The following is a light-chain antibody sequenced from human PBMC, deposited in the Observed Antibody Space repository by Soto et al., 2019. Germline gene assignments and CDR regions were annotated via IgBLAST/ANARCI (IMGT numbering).Light chain of an antibody. CDR1: QSVSST. Sequence: EIVMTQAPATLSVSPGERATLSCRASQSVSSTLAWYQQKPGQAPRLLIYGASTRATGIPARFSGSGSGTEVTRTIRSLQSEDFAVYYCQQYNNWPLTFGGGTKVEIK. CDR2: GAS. CDR3: QQYNNWPLT. V-gene: IGKV3-15*01. J-gene: IGKJ4*01.